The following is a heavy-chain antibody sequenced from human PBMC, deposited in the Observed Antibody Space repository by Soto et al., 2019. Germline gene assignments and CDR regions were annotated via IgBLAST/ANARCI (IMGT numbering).Heavy chain of an antibody. J-gene: IGHJ4*02. Sequence: QVQLVESGGGVVQPGRSLRLSCAGSGFTFSGFGMHWVRQAPGKGLEWVAVISYDGNNEYYADSVKGRFTISRDKSTNTLYLQMNRLSAEDTAVYYCAKEGIPKYRGGGGCSSIQAYWGLGTLVTVSS. D-gene: IGHD2-15*01. CDR3: AKEGIPKYRGGGGCSSIQAY. V-gene: IGHV3-30*18. CDR1: GFTFSGFG. CDR2: ISYDGNNE.